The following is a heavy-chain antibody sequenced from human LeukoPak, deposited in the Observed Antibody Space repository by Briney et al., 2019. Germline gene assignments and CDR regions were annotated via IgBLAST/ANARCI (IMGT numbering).Heavy chain of an antibody. CDR3: ARGDDDDYGDYAPY. CDR2: ISSNGGST. J-gene: IGHJ4*02. D-gene: IGHD4-17*01. CDR1: GFTFSSYA. V-gene: IGHV3-64*01. Sequence: GGSLRLSCAASGFTFSSYAMHWVRQAPGKGLEYVSAISSNGGSTYYANSVKGRFTISRDNSKNTLYLQMGSLRAEDMAVYYCARGDDDDYGDYAPYWGQGTLVTVSS.